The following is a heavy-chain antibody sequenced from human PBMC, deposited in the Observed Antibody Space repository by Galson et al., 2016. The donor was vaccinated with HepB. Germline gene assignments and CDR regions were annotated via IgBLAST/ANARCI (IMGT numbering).Heavy chain of an antibody. J-gene: IGHJ4*02. CDR2: IYHLGNT. CDR3: ARGGRKGLWGYYFDY. Sequence: TLSLTCTVSGGSISSGGYYWSWIRQHPGKGLEWIGYIYHLGNTYFNPSLKSRVTMSIDASKNQFSLKLSSVTAADMAGYYCARGGRKGLWGYYFDYWGQGTLVPVSS. CDR1: GGSISSGGYY. V-gene: IGHV4-31*03. D-gene: IGHD5-18*01.